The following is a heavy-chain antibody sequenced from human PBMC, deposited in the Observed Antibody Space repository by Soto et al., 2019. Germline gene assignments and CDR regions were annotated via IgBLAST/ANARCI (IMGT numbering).Heavy chain of an antibody. CDR3: ARDPTYYDFWSGYYYYYGMDV. CDR2: IYYSGST. Sequence: SETLSLTCTVSGGSISSYYWSWIRQPPGKGLEWIGYIYYSGSTNYNPSLKSRVTISVDTSKNQFSLKLSSVTAADTAVYYCARDPTYYDFWSGYYYYYGMDVWGQGTTVTVSS. CDR1: GGSISSYY. V-gene: IGHV4-59*01. D-gene: IGHD3-3*01. J-gene: IGHJ6*02.